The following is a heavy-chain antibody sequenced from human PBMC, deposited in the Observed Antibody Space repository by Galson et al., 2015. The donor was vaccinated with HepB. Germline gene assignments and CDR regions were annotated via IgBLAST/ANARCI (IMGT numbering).Heavy chain of an antibody. Sequence: SLRLSCAASGFTFSSYGMHWVRQAPGKGLEWVAVIWYDGSNKYYADSVKGRFTISRDNSKNTLYLQMNSLRAEDTAVYYCAREYCSSTSCYRGGSYGMDVWGQGTTVTVSS. CDR1: GFTFSSYG. J-gene: IGHJ6*02. D-gene: IGHD2-2*02. V-gene: IGHV3-33*01. CDR2: IWYDGSNK. CDR3: AREYCSSTSCYRGGSYGMDV.